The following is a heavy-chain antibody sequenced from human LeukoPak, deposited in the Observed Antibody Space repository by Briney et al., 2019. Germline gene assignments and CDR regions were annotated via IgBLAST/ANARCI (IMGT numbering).Heavy chain of an antibody. Sequence: GGSLRLSCAASGFTLSSYWMSWVRQAPGKGLGWVANIKQDGSEKYYVDSVKGRFTISRDNAKNSLYLQMNSLRAEDTAVYYCARDDCSSISCYHNWFDPWGQGTLVTVSS. J-gene: IGHJ5*02. CDR1: GFTLSSYW. V-gene: IGHV3-7*01. D-gene: IGHD2-2*01. CDR2: IKQDGSEK. CDR3: ARDDCSSISCYHNWFDP.